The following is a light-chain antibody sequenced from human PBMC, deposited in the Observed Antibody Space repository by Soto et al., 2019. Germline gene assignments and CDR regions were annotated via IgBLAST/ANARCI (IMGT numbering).Light chain of an antibody. CDR1: SSDVGGYDH. CDR2: EVT. J-gene: IGLJ1*01. CDR3: SSDAGNYNYV. V-gene: IGLV2-8*01. Sequence: QSALPQPPSASGSPGQSVTIPCTGTSSDVGGYDHVSWYQQHPRKAPKLMIYEVTKRPAGVPDRFSGSKSGNTASLTVSGLQAEDEADYYCSSDAGNYNYVFGTGTKVTVL.